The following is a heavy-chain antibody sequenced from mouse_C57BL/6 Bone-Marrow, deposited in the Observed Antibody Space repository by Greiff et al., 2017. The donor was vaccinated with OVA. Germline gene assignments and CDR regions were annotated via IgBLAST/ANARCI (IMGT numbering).Heavy chain of an antibody. CDR3: ARAGSNWPLTN. Sequence: QVQLQQSGPELVRPGASVKISCKAPGYTFPSHWMQWVRKRPGQGLEWIGEIFPGGGSTYYNEQFQGKATLTVDTSSSTAYMQLSSLTSEDSAVYVCARAGSNWPLTNWGQGTLVTVSA. J-gene: IGHJ3*01. CDR1: GYTFPSHW. D-gene: IGHD4-1*02. V-gene: IGHV1-56*01. CDR2: IFPGGGST.